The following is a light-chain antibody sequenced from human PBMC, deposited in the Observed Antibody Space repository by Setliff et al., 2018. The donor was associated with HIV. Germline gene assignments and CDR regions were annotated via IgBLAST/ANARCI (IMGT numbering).Light chain of an antibody. Sequence: HSALTQPASVSGSPGQSITISCTGTSSDVGGYNYVSWYQQHPGKAPKLMIYDVSNRPPGVSNRFSGSKSGNTASLTISGLQAEDEADYYVSSYTSSSTLYVFGTGTKVTVL. CDR2: DVS. V-gene: IGLV2-14*03. CDR1: SSDVGGYNY. CDR3: SSYTSSSTLYV. J-gene: IGLJ1*01.